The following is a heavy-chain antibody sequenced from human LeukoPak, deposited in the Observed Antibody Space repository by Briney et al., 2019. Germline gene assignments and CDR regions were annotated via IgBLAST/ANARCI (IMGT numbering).Heavy chain of an antibody. V-gene: IGHV4-34*01. CDR2: INHSGNT. Sequence: SETLSLTCAVYGDPFSGYYGSWIRQPPGKGLEWIGEINHSGNTNYNPSLKSRVTISVDTSKDQFSLKLSSVTAADTAVYYCARGLARDCSSTSCYTHYYYGMDVWGQGTTVTVSS. CDR3: ARGLARDCSSTSCYTHYYYGMDV. J-gene: IGHJ6*02. D-gene: IGHD2-2*02. CDR1: GDPFSGYY.